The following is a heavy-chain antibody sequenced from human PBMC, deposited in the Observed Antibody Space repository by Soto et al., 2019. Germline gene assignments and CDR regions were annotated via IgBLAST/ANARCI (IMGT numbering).Heavy chain of an antibody. J-gene: IGHJ4*02. CDR2: IYSGGST. CDR3: ARDFYYHGSGTMGGYFDN. CDR1: GVTVSSNY. D-gene: IGHD3-10*01. Sequence: EVQLVESGGGLVQPGGSLRLSCAASGVTVSSNYMSWVRQAPGKGLEWVSVIYSGGSTYYADSVKGRFTISRDNSKNTLYLQMNSLRAADTAVYYCARDFYYHGSGTMGGYFDNWGQGTLVTVSS. V-gene: IGHV3-66*01.